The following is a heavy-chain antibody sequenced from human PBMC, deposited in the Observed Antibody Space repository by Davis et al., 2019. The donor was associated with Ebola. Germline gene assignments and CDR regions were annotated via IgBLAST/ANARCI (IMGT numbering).Heavy chain of an antibody. J-gene: IGHJ4*02. CDR1: GFRFSGYG. CDR2: IQYDGSNV. V-gene: IGHV3-30*02. D-gene: IGHD7-27*01. Sequence: GESLKISCAASGFRFSGYGIHWVRQAPGKGLEWLSFIQYDGSNVRYGDSVKNRFTISRDNSKNTLYLLMDSLRVEDTAVYYCAKDGANWAFDYWGQGTLVTVS. CDR3: AKDGANWAFDY.